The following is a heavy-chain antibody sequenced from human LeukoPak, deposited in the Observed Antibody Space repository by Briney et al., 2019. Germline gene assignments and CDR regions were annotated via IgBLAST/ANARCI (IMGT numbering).Heavy chain of an antibody. D-gene: IGHD1-1*01. J-gene: IGHJ4*02. Sequence: ASVKVSCKASGYTFTTHHINWVRQAPGQGFEWMGWMNPESGNTNYAQKFQGRVTMTLDTSINTAYMELSSRRSEATTAYYWARGRPTNLNGIYWGQGTLVTVSS. CDR3: ARGRPTNLNGIY. CDR2: MNPESGNT. CDR1: GYTFTTHH. V-gene: IGHV1-8*01.